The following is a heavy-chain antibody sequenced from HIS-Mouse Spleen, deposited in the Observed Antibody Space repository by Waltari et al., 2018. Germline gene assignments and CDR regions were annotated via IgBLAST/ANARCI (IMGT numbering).Heavy chain of an antibody. Sequence: QVQLQESGPGLVQPSQTRSPTCTVSGCSITGGVYYCSWIRQHPGKGLEWIGYIYYSGSTYYNPSLKSRVTISVDTSKNQFSLKLSSVTAADTAVYYCARSPYYDFWSGYSDNWFDPWGQGTLVTVSS. CDR2: IYYSGST. V-gene: IGHV4-31*03. D-gene: IGHD3-3*01. CDR1: GCSITGGVYY. CDR3: ARSPYYDFWSGYSDNWFDP. J-gene: IGHJ5*02.